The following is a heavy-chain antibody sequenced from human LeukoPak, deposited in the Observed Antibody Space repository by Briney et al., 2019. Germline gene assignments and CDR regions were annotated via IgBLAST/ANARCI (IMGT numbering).Heavy chain of an antibody. J-gene: IGHJ4*02. CDR3: ARVGVGSYHFDD. CDR1: RFIVSRNY. V-gene: IGHV3-66*02. D-gene: IGHD1-26*01. CDR2: IESGGRT. Sequence: GGSLRLSCAASRFIVSRNYMTWVRQAPGKGLAWVSAIESGGRTHYAHSVKGRFTISRDNSKNTLYLQMNSLRAEDTAVYYCARVGVGSYHFDDWGQGTLVTVSS.